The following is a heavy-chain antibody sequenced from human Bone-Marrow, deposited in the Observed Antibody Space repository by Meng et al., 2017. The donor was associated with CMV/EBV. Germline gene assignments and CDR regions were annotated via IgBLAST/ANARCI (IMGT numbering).Heavy chain of an antibody. CDR1: GYTFTGYY. CDR2: INPNSGGT. Sequence: ASVKVSCKASGYTFTGYYMHWVRQAPGQGLEWMGWINPNSGGTNYAQKFQGRVTMTRDTSKNQFSLKLSSVTAADTAVYYCARGLPGSSTGNWFDPWGQGTLVTVSS. D-gene: IGHD6-6*01. V-gene: IGHV1-2*02. CDR3: ARGLPGSSTGNWFDP. J-gene: IGHJ5*02.